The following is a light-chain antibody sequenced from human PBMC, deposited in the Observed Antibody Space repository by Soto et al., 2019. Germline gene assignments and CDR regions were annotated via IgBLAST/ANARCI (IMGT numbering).Light chain of an antibody. CDR3: CSYTSSSTYV. CDR1: SSDVGGYNY. Sequence: QAASVSGSPGQSITISCTGTSSDVGGYNYVSWYQQHPGIAPKLMIYDVSNRPSGISNRFSGSKSGNTASLTISGLQAEDEADYYCCSYTSSSTYVFGTGTKLTVL. CDR2: DVS. J-gene: IGLJ1*01. V-gene: IGLV2-14*01.